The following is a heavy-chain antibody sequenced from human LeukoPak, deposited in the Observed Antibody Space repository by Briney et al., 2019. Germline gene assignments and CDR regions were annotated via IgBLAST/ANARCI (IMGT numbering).Heavy chain of an antibody. CDR2: IYHSGST. CDR3: ASEVVVDAFDI. J-gene: IGHJ3*02. D-gene: IGHD3-22*01. V-gene: IGHV4-38-2*02. Sequence: SETLSLTCTVSGGSISSYYWSWIRQPPGKGLEWIGSIYHSGSTYYNPSLKSRVTISVDTSKNQFSLKLSSVTAADTAVYYCASEVVVDAFDIWGQGTMVTVSS. CDR1: GGSISSYY.